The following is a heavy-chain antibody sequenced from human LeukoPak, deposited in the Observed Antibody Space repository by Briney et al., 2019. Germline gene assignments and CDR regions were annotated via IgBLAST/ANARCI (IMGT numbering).Heavy chain of an antibody. J-gene: IGHJ4*02. D-gene: IGHD6-19*01. V-gene: IGHV3-73*01. Sequence: PGGSLRLSCAASGFTFSDSAMNWVRQASGKGLEWVGHIRGKTNSYATAYAASVRGGFTVSRDDSKNTAYLQMNSLKTEDTAVYYCTGGSGWYSPDYWGQGTLVTVSS. CDR3: TGGSGWYSPDY. CDR1: GFTFSDSA. CDR2: IRGKTNSYAT.